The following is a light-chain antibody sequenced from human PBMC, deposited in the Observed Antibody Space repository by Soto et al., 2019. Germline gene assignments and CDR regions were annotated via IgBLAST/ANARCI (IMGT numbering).Light chain of an antibody. J-gene: IGKJ5*01. CDR3: QQRSNWPPIT. CDR1: QNVYTF. V-gene: IGKV3-11*01. Sequence: DIVLTQSPGTLSLSPGETASLSCRASQNVYTFLAWYQQKPGQSPRLLVYDASNRAKGIPDRFSGSGSGTDFTLTISSLQSEDFAVYYCQQRSNWPPITFGQGTRLEIK. CDR2: DAS.